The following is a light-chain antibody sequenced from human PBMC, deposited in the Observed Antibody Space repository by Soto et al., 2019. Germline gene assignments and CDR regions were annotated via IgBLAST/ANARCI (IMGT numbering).Light chain of an antibody. J-gene: IGKJ1*01. CDR3: QQYNSYSWT. Sequence: DIQMTQSPSTLSASVGDRVTITCRASQSISSWLAWYQQKPGKAPKLLIYDASSLESGVPSRFSGSGSGTAVTLTSSSLQPDDFATYYCQQYNSYSWTFGQGTKVEIK. CDR2: DAS. CDR1: QSISSW. V-gene: IGKV1-5*01.